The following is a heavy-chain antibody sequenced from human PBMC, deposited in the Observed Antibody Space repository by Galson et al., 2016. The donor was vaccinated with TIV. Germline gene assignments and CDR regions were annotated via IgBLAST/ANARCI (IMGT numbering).Heavy chain of an antibody. Sequence: SLRLSCAAPGFKFSNYAMNWVRQAPGKGLEWVSSITGSGTTAHYAESLKGRFTISRDNSKNTLYLQISGLRAEDSAIYYCAKNPHSIPLYDMDVWGQGTTVTVSS. V-gene: IGHV3-23*01. CDR1: GFKFSNYA. CDR2: ITGSGTTA. CDR3: AKNPHSIPLYDMDV. J-gene: IGHJ6*02. D-gene: IGHD3-3*02.